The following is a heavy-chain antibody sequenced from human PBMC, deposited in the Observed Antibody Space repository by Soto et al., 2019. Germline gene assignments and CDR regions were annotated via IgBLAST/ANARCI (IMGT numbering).Heavy chain of an antibody. J-gene: IGHJ4*02. Sequence: SGPTLVNPTQTLTLTCTFSGLSLSTSGVGVGWIRQPPGKALEWLALIFWDDDKRYSPSLKSRLTTTKDTSKNQVVLTMTNMDPVDTATYYCARYYYDSSGYSYYFDYWGQGTLVTVSS. D-gene: IGHD3-22*01. CDR1: GLSLSTSGVG. CDR2: IFWDDDK. CDR3: ARYYYDSSGYSYYFDY. V-gene: IGHV2-5*02.